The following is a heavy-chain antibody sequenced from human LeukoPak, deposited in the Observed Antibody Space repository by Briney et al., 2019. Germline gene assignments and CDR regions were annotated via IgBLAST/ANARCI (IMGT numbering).Heavy chain of an antibody. CDR3: AKDRLRGSTTYTRFDY. CDR2: ISYDGSNK. CDR1: GFTFSSYG. V-gene: IGHV3-30*18. D-gene: IGHD2-2*01. Sequence: GRSLRLSCAASGFTFSSYGMHWVRQAPGKGLEWVAVISYDGSNKYYADSVKGRFTISRDNSKNTLYLQMNSLRAKDTAVYYCAKDRLRGSTTYTRFDYWGQGTLVTVSS. J-gene: IGHJ4*02.